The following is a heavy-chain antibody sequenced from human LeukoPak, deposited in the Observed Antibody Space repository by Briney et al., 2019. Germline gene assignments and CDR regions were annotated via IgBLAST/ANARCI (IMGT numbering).Heavy chain of an antibody. CDR3: AKGYYMDV. CDR1: GFTFSSYW. Sequence: PGGSLRLSCAASGFTFSSYWMHWVRQAPGKGLVWVSHINTDASSTSYADFVKGRFTISRDNAKNTLYLQMNSLTAEDTAVYYCAKGYYMDVWGKGTTVTVSS. J-gene: IGHJ6*03. V-gene: IGHV3-74*01. CDR2: INTDASST.